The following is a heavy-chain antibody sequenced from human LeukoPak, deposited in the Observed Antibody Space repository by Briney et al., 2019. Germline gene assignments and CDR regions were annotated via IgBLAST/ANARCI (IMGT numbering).Heavy chain of an antibody. CDR3: ARLERGYSYGPRDH. V-gene: IGHV4-34*01. CDR1: GGSFSGYY. J-gene: IGHJ4*02. D-gene: IGHD5-18*01. Sequence: ASETLSLTCAVYGGSFSGYYWSWIRQPPGKGLEWIGEINHSGSTNYNPSLKSRVTISVDTSKNQFSLKLSSVTAADTAVYYCARLERGYSYGPRDHWGQGTLVTVSS. CDR2: INHSGST.